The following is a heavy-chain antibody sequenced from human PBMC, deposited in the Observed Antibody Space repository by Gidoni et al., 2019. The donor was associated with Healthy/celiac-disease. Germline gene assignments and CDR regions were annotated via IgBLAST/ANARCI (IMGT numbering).Heavy chain of an antibody. J-gene: IGHJ4*02. CDR3: ARGSWGLYFDY. CDR2: IKHSGST. D-gene: IGHD3-16*01. CDR1: GGSFSGYY. Sequence: QVQLQQWGAGLLKPSEALSLTCAGHGGSFSGYYWSRFRQPPGKGLEWIGEIKHSGSTNYNPSLKSRVTISVDTSKNQFSLKLSSVTAADTAVYYCARGSWGLYFDYWGQGTLVTVSS. V-gene: IGHV4-34*01.